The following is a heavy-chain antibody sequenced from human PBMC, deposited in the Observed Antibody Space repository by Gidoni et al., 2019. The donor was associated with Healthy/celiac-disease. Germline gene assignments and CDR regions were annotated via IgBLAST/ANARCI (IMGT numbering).Heavy chain of an antibody. J-gene: IGHJ4*02. V-gene: IGHV4-39*07. CDR1: GGSISSSSYY. CDR2: MYYSGST. CDR3: ARSVKGSFDY. Sequence: HLQLQESGPGLVKPSETLSLTCTVSGGSISSSSYYWGWIRQPPGKGLEWIGSMYYSGSTYYNPSLKSRVTTSVDTSKTQFSLKLSSVTAADTAVYYCARSVKGSFDYWGQGTLVTVSS.